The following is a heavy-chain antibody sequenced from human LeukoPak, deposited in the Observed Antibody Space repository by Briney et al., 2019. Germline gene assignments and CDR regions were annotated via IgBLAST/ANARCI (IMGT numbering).Heavy chain of an antibody. CDR3: AGLLTPYYYYYYMDV. D-gene: IGHD4-23*01. Sequence: PSETLSLTCTVSGGSISSGSYYWSWIRQPAGKGLEWIGRIYTSGSTNYNPSLKGRVTMSVDTSKNQFSLKLSSVTAADTAVYYCAGLLTPYYYYYYMDVWGKGTTVTVSS. CDR2: IYTSGST. J-gene: IGHJ6*03. CDR1: GGSISSGSYY. V-gene: IGHV4-61*02.